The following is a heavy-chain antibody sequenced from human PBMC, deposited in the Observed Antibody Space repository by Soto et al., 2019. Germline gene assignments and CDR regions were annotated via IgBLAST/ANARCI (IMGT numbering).Heavy chain of an antibody. D-gene: IGHD6-6*01. V-gene: IGHV3-23*01. Sequence: QPGGSLRLSCAASGSIFSNYAMSWVRQAPGKGLEWVSFISGSGSSTYYADSVKGRFTISRGNSKNTLYLQMNSLRAEDAAVYYCVREASSSGLHLDHWGRGTLVTVSS. CDR1: GSIFSNYA. J-gene: IGHJ4*02. CDR2: ISGSGSST. CDR3: VREASSSGLHLDH.